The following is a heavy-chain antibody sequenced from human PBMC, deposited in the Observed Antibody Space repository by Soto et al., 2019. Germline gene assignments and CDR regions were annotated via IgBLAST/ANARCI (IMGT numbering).Heavy chain of an antibody. CDR2: IYYSGST. CDR1: GGSISSSSYY. V-gene: IGHV4-39*01. J-gene: IGHJ4*02. Sequence: QLQLQESGPGLVKPSETLSLTCTVSGGSISSSSYYWGWIRQPPGKGLEWIGSIYYSGSTYYNPSLKSRVTISVDTSKNQVSLKLSSVTAADTAVYYCARHGRVVLWFGELFSSFDYWGQGTLVTVSS. D-gene: IGHD3-10*01. CDR3: ARHGRVVLWFGELFSSFDY.